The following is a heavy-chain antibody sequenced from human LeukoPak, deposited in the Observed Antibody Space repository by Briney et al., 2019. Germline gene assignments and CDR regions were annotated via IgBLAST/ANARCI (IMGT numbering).Heavy chain of an antibody. Sequence: GESLKTSCKGSGYSFTSFWIGWVRQLPGKGLGWMGIIYPGDSANTYSTSFQGQVTISADKYSSTPYLQWSSLKASDTAMYYCARRTGNYYGSGSYYYSFDYWRQGTLVTVS. J-gene: IGHJ4*02. CDR1: GYSFTSFW. CDR3: ARRTGNYYGSGSYYYSFDY. V-gene: IGHV5-51*01. D-gene: IGHD3-10*01. CDR2: IYPGDSAN.